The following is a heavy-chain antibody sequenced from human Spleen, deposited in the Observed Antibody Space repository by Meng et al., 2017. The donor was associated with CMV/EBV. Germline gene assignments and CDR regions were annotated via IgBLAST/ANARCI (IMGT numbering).Heavy chain of an antibody. CDR2: IYSSGST. D-gene: IGHD6-13*01. Sequence: GSLRLSCTVSGGSISSGNNYWSWIRQPPGKGLEWIGYIYSSGSTYYNPSLKSRVTISVDTSKNQFSLKLSSVTAADTAVYYCASGPPYSSSWYYFDYWGQGTLVTVSS. V-gene: IGHV4-61*01. CDR1: GGSISSGNNY. CDR3: ASGPPYSSSWYYFDY. J-gene: IGHJ4*02.